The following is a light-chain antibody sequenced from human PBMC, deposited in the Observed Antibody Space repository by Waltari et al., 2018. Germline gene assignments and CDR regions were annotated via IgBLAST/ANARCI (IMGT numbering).Light chain of an antibody. CDR2: DVT. V-gene: IGLV2-14*03. CDR1: NSDIGASNY. Sequence: SPGQSITISCTGTNSDIGASNYVSWYQQHPGKAPILIIFDVTFRSAGVSHRFSGSKSGNTASLTISGLQAEDEADYFCASYIGSALELFGGGTRLTVL. J-gene: IGLJ3*02. CDR3: ASYIGSALEL.